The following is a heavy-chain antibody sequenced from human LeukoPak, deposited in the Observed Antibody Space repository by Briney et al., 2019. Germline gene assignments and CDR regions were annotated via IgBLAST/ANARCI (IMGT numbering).Heavy chain of an antibody. CDR2: MSSSGSAI. D-gene: IGHD2-15*01. Sequence: GGSLRLSCAASGFPLSSYSIKWVGQAPGRGVDCVSYMSSSGSAISYVDSVKGRFTVSRDNAKNSLFLQMNSPRAEDTAVYYCVRVKGSYFDYWGQGALVTVSS. V-gene: IGHV3-48*01. CDR3: VRVKGSYFDY. CDR1: GFPLSSYS. J-gene: IGHJ4*02.